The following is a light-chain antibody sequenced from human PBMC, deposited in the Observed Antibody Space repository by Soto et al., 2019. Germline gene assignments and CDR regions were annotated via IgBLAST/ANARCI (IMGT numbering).Light chain of an antibody. J-gene: IGLJ3*02. CDR2: EVS. CDR1: SSDVGAYNY. Sequence: QSALTQPASVSGSPGQSITISCTGTSSDVGAYNYVSWYQQHPGKAPKLMIYEVSNRPSGVSNRFSGSKSGNTASLTISGLQAEDEGDYYCSSYTSGSPCVFGGGTQVTVL. CDR3: SSYTSGSPCV. V-gene: IGLV2-14*01.